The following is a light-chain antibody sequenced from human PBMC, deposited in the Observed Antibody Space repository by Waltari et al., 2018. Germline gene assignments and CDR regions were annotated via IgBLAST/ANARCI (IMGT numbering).Light chain of an antibody. Sequence: DIVMTQSPLSLPVPPGEPASISCRYSQSLLHSDGYKYLDWYLQKAGQSPQLLIYLGSNRASGVPDRFSGSGSGTDFTLKISRVEAEDVGVYYCMQALQTPWTFGQGTKVEIK. CDR2: LGS. CDR3: MQALQTPWT. V-gene: IGKV2-28*01. J-gene: IGKJ1*01. CDR1: QSLLHSDGYKY.